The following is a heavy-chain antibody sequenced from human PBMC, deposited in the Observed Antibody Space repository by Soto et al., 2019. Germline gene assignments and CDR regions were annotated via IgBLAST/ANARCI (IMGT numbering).Heavy chain of an antibody. D-gene: IGHD3-9*01. J-gene: IGHJ5*02. V-gene: IGHV4-39*01. CDR1: GASISTNHHN. CDR2: IHYRGDT. Sequence: QVQLQGSGPGLVRPSETLSLTCTVSGASISTNHHNWAWVRQPPGKGLEWMGNIHYRGDTYFNTSVGSRRSMSVDTSKNQFSLKLTSVTAADTAVYYCARLPTGYPNWFDPGGQGTLVTVSS. CDR3: ARLPTGYPNWFDP.